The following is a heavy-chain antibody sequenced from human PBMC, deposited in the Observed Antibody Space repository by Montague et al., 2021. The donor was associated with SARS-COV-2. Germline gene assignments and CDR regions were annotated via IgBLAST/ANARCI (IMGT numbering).Heavy chain of an antibody. V-gene: IGHV3-23*03. CDR3: AKPGPFAFYFES. Sequence: SLRLSCAASGFSLSGYAMNWVRQAPGKGLEWISVIYSGGDSTYYADSVRGRFTISRDDSKNTLFLHLNNLSAEDTAIYYCAKPGPFAFYFESWGQGTLVTVSS. CDR1: GFSLSGYA. D-gene: IGHD3-10*01. CDR2: IYSGGDST. J-gene: IGHJ4*02.